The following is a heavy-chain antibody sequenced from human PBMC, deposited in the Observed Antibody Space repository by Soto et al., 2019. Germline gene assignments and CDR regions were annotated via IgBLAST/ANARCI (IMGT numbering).Heavy chain of an antibody. Sequence: SETLSLTCTVSGGSISSSSYYWGWIRQPPGKGLEWIGSIYYSGSTYYNPSLKSRVTISVDTSKNQFSLRLSSVTAADTAVYYCERHPAIVATIFYFEYWGQGTLVTVSS. V-gene: IGHV4-39*01. CDR3: ERHPAIVATIFYFEY. CDR2: IYYSGST. J-gene: IGHJ4*02. CDR1: GGSISSSSYY. D-gene: IGHD5-12*01.